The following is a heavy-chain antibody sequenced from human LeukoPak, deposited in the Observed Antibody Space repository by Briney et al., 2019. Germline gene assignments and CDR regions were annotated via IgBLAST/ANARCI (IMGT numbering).Heavy chain of an antibody. V-gene: IGHV4-34*01. J-gene: IGHJ5*02. Sequence: SETLSLTCAVSGGSFSGYYWSWIRQPPGKGLEWIGEINHSGSTNYNPSLKSRVTISVDTSKNQFSLKLSSVTAADTAVYYCARVLARIVRFDHWGQGTLVTVSS. CDR2: INHSGST. CDR3: ARVLARIVRFDH. CDR1: GGSFSGYY. D-gene: IGHD3-22*01.